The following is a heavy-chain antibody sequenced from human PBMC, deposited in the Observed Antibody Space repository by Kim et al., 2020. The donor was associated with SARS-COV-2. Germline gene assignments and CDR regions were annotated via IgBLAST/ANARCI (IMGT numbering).Heavy chain of an antibody. Sequence: GGSLRLSCAASGFTFDDYGMSWVRQAPGKGLEWVSGINWNGGSTGYADSVKGLFTISRDNAKNSLYLQMNSLRAEDTALYYCARFPGFIAAAGLYFDYWGQGTLVTVSS. D-gene: IGHD6-13*01. CDR3: ARFPGFIAAAGLYFDY. CDR1: GFTFDDYG. V-gene: IGHV3-20*04. CDR2: INWNGGST. J-gene: IGHJ4*02.